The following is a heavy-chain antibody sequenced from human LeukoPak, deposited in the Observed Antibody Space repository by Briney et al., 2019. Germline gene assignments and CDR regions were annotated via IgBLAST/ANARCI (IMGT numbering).Heavy chain of an antibody. CDR3: ARDDIVVVPAAFRIDY. CDR2: IYYSGST. V-gene: IGHV4-39*07. CDR1: GGSISSSSYY. Sequence: SETLSLTCTVSGGSISSSSYYWGWIRQPPGKGLERIGSIYYSGSTYYNPSLKSRVTISVDTSKDQFSLKLTSVTAADTAVYYCARDDIVVVPAAFRIDYWGQGTLVTVSS. D-gene: IGHD2-2*01. J-gene: IGHJ4*02.